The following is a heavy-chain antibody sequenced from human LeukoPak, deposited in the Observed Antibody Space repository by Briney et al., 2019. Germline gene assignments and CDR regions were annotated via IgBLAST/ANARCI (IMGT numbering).Heavy chain of an antibody. CDR2: ISAYDGHT. CDR3: ARSGSYYYMDV. Sequence: ASVKVSCKSSAYTFTTYGIGWERQAPGQGLGWMGWISAYDGHTNYAQKLQGRVTMTTDTSTSTSYMELRSLRSDDTAVYYCARSGSYYYMDVWGKGTTVTISS. V-gene: IGHV1-18*01. CDR1: AYTFTTYG. J-gene: IGHJ6*03. D-gene: IGHD6-25*01.